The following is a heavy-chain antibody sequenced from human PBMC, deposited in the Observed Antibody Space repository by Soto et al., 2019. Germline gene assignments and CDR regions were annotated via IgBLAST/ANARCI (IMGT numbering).Heavy chain of an antibody. D-gene: IGHD3-9*01. Sequence: EVQLLESGGGLVQPGGSLRLSCAASGFTFSSYAMSWVRQAPGNGLEWVSALSGSGGSTYYADSVKGRFTISRDNSTNTLYLQMNSMRTEDTAVYYCAKTRAYDILTGYYPVTDYWGQGTLVTVSS. CDR2: LSGSGGST. V-gene: IGHV3-23*01. J-gene: IGHJ4*02. CDR1: GFTFSSYA. CDR3: AKTRAYDILTGYYPVTDY.